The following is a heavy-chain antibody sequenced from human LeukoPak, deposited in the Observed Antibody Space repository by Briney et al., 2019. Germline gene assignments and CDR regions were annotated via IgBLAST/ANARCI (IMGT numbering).Heavy chain of an antibody. Sequence: GASVTVSFKASGYTFTSYDINWVRQATGQGLEWMGWISAYNGNTNYAQKLQGRVTMTTDTSTSTAYMELRSLRSDDTAVYYCARNIYERGGWFDPWGQGTLVTVSS. CDR1: GYTFTSYD. J-gene: IGHJ5*02. CDR2: ISAYNGNT. V-gene: IGHV1-18*01. CDR3: ARNIYERGGWFDP. D-gene: IGHD3-16*01.